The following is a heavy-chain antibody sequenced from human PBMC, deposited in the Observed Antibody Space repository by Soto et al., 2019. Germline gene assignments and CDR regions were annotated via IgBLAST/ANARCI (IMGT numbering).Heavy chain of an antibody. CDR2: ISYDGSNK. V-gene: IGHV3-30*03. CDR1: GFTFSSYG. J-gene: IGHJ4*02. Sequence: PGGSLRLSCAASGFTFSSYGMHWVRQAPGKGLEWMAVISYDGSNKYYADSVKGRFTISRDNSKNTLYLQMNSLRAEDTAVYYCATTLIAVATYFDYWGQGTLVTVSS. D-gene: IGHD6-19*01. CDR3: ATTLIAVATYFDY.